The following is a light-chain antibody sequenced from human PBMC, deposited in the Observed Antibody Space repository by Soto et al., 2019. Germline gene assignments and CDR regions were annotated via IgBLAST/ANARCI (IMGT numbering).Light chain of an antibody. Sequence: QSALTQPPSASGSPGQSVTISCTGTSSDVGSYRFVSWYQQHPGKAPKLLISEVNNRPSGVSNRFSGSKSGNTAYLTISGLQVEDEAAYFCFSFTTTSTHVFGTGTKVTVL. CDR2: EVN. CDR1: SSDVGSYRF. V-gene: IGLV2-14*01. J-gene: IGLJ1*01. CDR3: FSFTTTSTHV.